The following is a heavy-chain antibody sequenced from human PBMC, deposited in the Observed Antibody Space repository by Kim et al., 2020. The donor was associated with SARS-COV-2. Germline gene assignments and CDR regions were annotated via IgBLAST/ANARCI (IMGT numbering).Heavy chain of an antibody. J-gene: IGHJ4*02. V-gene: IGHV3-7*03. CDR3: AKGGSGYSYGYFGY. CDR2: IKQDGSEK. Sequence: GGSLRLSCAASGFTFSSNWMSWVRQAPGKGLERVANIKQDGSEKYYVDSVKGRFTISRDNAKNSLYLQMNRLRAEDKAVYYCAKGGSGYSYGYFGYWGQGTLVTVSS. D-gene: IGHD5-18*01. CDR1: GFTFSSNW.